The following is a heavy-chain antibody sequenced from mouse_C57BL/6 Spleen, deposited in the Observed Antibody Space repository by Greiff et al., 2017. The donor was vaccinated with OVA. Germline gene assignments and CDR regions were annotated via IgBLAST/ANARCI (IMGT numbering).Heavy chain of an antibody. CDR2: ISYDGSN. CDR3: ARERWSSGYAY. D-gene: IGHD3-2*02. Sequence: ESGPGLVKPSQSLSLTCSVTGYSITSGYYWNWIRQFPGNKLEWMGYISYDGSNNYNPSLKNRISITRDTSKDQFFLKLNSVTTEDTATYYCARERWSSGYAYWGQGTLVTVSA. J-gene: IGHJ3*01. V-gene: IGHV3-6*01. CDR1: GYSITSGYY.